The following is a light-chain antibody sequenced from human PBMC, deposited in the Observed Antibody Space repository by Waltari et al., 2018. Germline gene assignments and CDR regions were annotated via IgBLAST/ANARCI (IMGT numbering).Light chain of an antibody. CDR1: SGHSSNI. Sequence: QLVLTQSPSASASLGASVKLTCTLSSGHSSNIIAWHQQQPGTGPRYLMRVNSDGSHSKGDESPDRFSGSSSGAERYLTISSLQSDDEADYYCQTGGHGTWVFGGGTKLTVL. J-gene: IGLJ3*02. CDR2: VNSDGSH. CDR3: QTGGHGTWV. V-gene: IGLV4-69*01.